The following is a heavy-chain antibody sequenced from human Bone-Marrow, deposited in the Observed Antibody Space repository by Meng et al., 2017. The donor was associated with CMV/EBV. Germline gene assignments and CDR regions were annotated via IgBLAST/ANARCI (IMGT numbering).Heavy chain of an antibody. CDR2: INPSGGST. CDR1: GYYFTDYY. J-gene: IGHJ6*02. D-gene: IGHD6-19*01. CDR3: ARDLVGVAVPIWDYYYYYYGMDV. V-gene: IGHV1-46*01. Sequence: ASAKVSCKASGYYFTDYYIHWVRQAPGQGLEWMGMINPSGGSTHYAQKFQGRVTLTRDTSTSTVYMQLSSLRSEDTAVYYCARDLVGVAVPIWDYYYYYYGMDVWGQGTTVTVSS.